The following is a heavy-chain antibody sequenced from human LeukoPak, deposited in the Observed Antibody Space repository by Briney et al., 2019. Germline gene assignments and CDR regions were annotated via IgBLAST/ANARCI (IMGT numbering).Heavy chain of an antibody. CDR1: GFTFSSYS. Sequence: GGSLRLSCAASGFTFSSYSMNWVRQAPGKGLKWVSALSSSGGDTFYADSVKGRFTISRDTSKNTLYLQMNSLRAEDTAIYYCAKAGTGTNMLFDYWGQGTLVTVSS. J-gene: IGHJ4*02. V-gene: IGHV3-23*01. CDR2: LSSSGGDT. D-gene: IGHD1-1*01. CDR3: AKAGTGTNMLFDY.